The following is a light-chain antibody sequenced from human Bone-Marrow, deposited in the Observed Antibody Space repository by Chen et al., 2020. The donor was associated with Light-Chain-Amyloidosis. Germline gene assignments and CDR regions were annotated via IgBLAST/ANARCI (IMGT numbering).Light chain of an antibody. J-gene: IGKJ1*01. CDR1: QSLLHSNGYNY. V-gene: IGKV2-28*01. Sequence: FVMTQSPLSLPVTPGEPASISCRSSQSLLHSNGYNYLDWYLQKPGQSPQLLIYLGSNRASGVPDRFSGSGSGTDFTLKISRVEAEDVGVYYCMQALQTPRTFGQGTEVEIK. CDR2: LGS. CDR3: MQALQTPRT.